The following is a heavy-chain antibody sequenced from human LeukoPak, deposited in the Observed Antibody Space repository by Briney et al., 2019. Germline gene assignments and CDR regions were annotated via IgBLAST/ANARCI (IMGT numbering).Heavy chain of an antibody. CDR2: ISYDGSNK. CDR3: ARGSSDCGGDCYTYYFDY. CDR1: GFAFNTYG. V-gene: IGHV3-30*03. J-gene: IGHJ4*02. Sequence: GGSLRLSCAASGFAFNTYGMHWVRQAPGKGLEWVAVISYDGSNKYYADSVKGRFTISRDNSKDTLYLQMNSLRAEDTAVYYCARGSSDCGGDCYTYYFDYWGQGTLVTVSS. D-gene: IGHD2-21*02.